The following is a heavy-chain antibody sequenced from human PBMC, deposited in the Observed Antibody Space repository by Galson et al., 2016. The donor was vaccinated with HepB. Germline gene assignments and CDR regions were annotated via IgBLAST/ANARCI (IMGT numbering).Heavy chain of an antibody. CDR3: SVGYCSGISCYSGIDYPDF. CDR2: IRAKTYGGTP. J-gene: IGHJ4*02. V-gene: IGHV3-49*03. Sequence: SLRLSCAGSGFTFPDYALIWFRQAPGQGLEWIGSIRAKTYGGTPQYAASVKGRFTISRDDSRTVAYVQMDSLKTEDTAIYFCSVGYCSGISCYSGIDYPDFWGQGTLITVSS. D-gene: IGHD2-15*01. CDR1: GFTFPDYA.